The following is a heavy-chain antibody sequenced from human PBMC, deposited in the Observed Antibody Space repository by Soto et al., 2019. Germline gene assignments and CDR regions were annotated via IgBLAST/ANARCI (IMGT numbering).Heavy chain of an antibody. V-gene: IGHV4-59*01. J-gene: IGHJ6*02. CDR2: IYDTGISGYTPST. Sequence: QVQLQESGPRLVKPSATLSLTCTVSGGSITSSYWSWIRRPPGKGLEWIAYIYDTGISGYTPSTSYNPSLKSRVTRSVDTSKSQFSLKLTSVTAADTAVYYCAQGEDAFFYYGLDVWGQGITVTVSS. CDR3: AQGEDAFFYYGLDV. CDR1: GGSITSSY.